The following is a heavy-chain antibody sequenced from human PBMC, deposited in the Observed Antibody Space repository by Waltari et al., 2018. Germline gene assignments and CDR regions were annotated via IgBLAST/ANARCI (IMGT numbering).Heavy chain of an antibody. D-gene: IGHD3-10*01. CDR1: GDSISSKY. CDR3: ARTQFYGSGNYYYWYFDL. Sequence: QVQLQESGPGLVKPSETLSLTCTVSGDSISSKYWSWTRPPAGKGLEWIGRIHTDGSTNYNPSLKSRLTMSVDSSKNQFSLQLSSVTAADTAVYYCARTQFYGSGNYYYWYFDLWGRGTLVTVSS. V-gene: IGHV4-4*07. J-gene: IGHJ2*01. CDR2: IHTDGST.